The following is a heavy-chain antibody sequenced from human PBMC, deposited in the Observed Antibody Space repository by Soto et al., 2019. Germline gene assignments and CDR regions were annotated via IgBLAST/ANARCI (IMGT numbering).Heavy chain of an antibody. CDR2: MNPNSGNT. J-gene: IGHJ2*01. V-gene: IGHV1-8*01. CDR3: ARGQTATTDFDV. CDR1: GYTFTSYD. D-gene: IGHD4-17*01. Sequence: QVQLVQSGAEVRKPGASVKVSCKASGYTFTSYDINWVRQASGQGLEWMGWMNPNSGNTGSAQRYQGRLTLTRNTSINTAYREVTSLTSEDAAVYDCARGQTATTDFDVWGRGTLV.